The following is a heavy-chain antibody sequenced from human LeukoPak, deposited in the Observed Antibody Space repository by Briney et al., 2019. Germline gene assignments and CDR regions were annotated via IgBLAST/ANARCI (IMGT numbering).Heavy chain of an antibody. CDR3: AKGDSSGRLFYFES. J-gene: IGHJ4*02. CDR2: IWYDGSNK. CDR1: GFTFSSYG. Sequence: GGSLRLSCAASGFTFSSYGMHWVRQAPGKGLEWVAVIWYDGSNKYYADSVKGRLTISRDNSEHTLYLQMNSLRAEDTAVYYCAKGDSSGRLFYFESWGQGTLVTVSS. V-gene: IGHV3-33*06. D-gene: IGHD6-19*01.